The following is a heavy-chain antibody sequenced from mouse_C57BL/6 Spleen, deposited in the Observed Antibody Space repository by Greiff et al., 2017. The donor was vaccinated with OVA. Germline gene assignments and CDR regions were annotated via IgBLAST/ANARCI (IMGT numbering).Heavy chain of an antibody. CDR2: IWTGGGT. Sequence: QVQLKESGPGLVAPSQSLSITCTVSGFSLTSYAISWVRQPPGTGLEWLGVIWTGGGTNYNSAINSRLSISKDNSKSQFFLKMNSLQTDDTARYYCARNDLTRDWFAYWGQGTLVTVSA. CDR1: GFSLTSYA. D-gene: IGHD2-12*01. V-gene: IGHV2-9-1*01. CDR3: ARNDLTRDWFAY. J-gene: IGHJ3*01.